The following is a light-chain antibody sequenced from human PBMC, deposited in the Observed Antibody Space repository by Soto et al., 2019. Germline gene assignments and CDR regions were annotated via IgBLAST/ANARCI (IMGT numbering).Light chain of an antibody. CDR3: CSHAGSYSFV. CDR1: SSDGGGYNS. V-gene: IGLV2-11*01. J-gene: IGLJ1*01. Sequence: QSVLTQPRSLSGSPGQSVTISCTGTSSDGGGYNSVSWYQQHPGKAPKLMIYDVTKRPSGVPDRFSGSKSGNTASLTISGLQAEDEDDYYCCSHAGSYSFVFGTGTKLYVL. CDR2: DVT.